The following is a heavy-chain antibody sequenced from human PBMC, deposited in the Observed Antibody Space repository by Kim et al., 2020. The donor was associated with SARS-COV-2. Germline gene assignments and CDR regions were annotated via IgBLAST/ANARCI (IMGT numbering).Heavy chain of an antibody. CDR2: ISAYNGNT. V-gene: IGHV1-18*01. Sequence: ASVKVSCKASGYTFTSYGISWVRQAPGQGLEWMGWISAYNGNTNYAQKLQGRDTMTTDTSTSTAYMELRSLRSDDTAVYYCARDMKQQLVGRDWFDPWGQGTLVTVSS. D-gene: IGHD6-13*01. CDR1: GYTFTSYG. J-gene: IGHJ5*02. CDR3: ARDMKQQLVGRDWFDP.